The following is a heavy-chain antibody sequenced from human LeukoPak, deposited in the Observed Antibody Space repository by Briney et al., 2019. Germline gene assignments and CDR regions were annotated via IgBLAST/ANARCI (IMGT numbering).Heavy chain of an antibody. CDR2: IYPKTGGT. Sequence: GASVKVSCKASGGTFSRYAISWVRQAPGQGLEWMGWIYPKTGGTSYAQKFQGRVTMTRDTSISTAYMELIGLRSDDTAVYYCAGPWDQVGFDPWGQGTLVSVSS. V-gene: IGHV1-2*02. D-gene: IGHD1-26*01. CDR3: AGPWDQVGFDP. J-gene: IGHJ5*02. CDR1: GGTFSRYA.